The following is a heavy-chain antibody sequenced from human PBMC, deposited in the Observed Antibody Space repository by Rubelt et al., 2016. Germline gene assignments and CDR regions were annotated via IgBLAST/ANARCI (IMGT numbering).Heavy chain of an antibody. CDR1: GGSISSYY. CDR3: ATAPRGKAYFDF. CDR2: IHYSGST. V-gene: IGHV4-59*12. J-gene: IGHJ2*01. D-gene: IGHD3-10*01. Sequence: QVQLQESGPGLVKASETLSLTCTVSGGSISSYYWSWIRQPPGKGPEWIGYIHYSGSTNYNPSLKSRVTILVDTSKSQFSLKLSSVTAADTAVYYWATAPRGKAYFDFWARGTLVTVSS.